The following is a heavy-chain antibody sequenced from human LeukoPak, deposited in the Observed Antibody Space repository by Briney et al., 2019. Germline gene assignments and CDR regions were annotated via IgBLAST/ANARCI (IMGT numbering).Heavy chain of an antibody. D-gene: IGHD3-10*01. V-gene: IGHV3-48*01. CDR2: ISSSSTI. CDR1: GFTFSSYS. J-gene: IGHJ4*02. CDR3: ARDLYGSGSYLDY. Sequence: GGSLRLSCAASGFTFSSYSMNWVRQAPGKGLEWVSYISSSSTIYYADSVKGRFTISRDNAKNSLYLQMNSLRAEDTAVYYCARDLYGSGSYLDYWGQGTLVTVSS.